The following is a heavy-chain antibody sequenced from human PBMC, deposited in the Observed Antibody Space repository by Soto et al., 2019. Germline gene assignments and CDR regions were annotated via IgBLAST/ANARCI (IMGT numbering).Heavy chain of an antibody. CDR3: ARPHGGSSGWDNWFDP. J-gene: IGHJ5*02. D-gene: IGHD6-25*01. Sequence: PSETLSLTCAVYGGSFSGYYWTWIRQPPGTGLEWIGEINHSGSTNYNPSLKSRVTISVGTSKNQFSLKLSSVTAADTAVYYCARPHGGSSGWDNWFDPWGQGTLVTVSS. V-gene: IGHV4-34*01. CDR1: GGSFSGYY. CDR2: INHSGST.